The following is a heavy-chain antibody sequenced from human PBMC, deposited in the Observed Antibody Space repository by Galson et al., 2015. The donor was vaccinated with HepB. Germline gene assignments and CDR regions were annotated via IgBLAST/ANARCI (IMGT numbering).Heavy chain of an antibody. D-gene: IGHD3-10*01. V-gene: IGHV4-59*01. J-gene: IGHJ4*02. CDR1: GGSISSYY. CDR2: IYYSGST. CDR3: VRVYYGSGSREIDY. Sequence: SETLSLTCTVSGGSISSYYWSWIRQPPGKGLEWIGYIYYSGSTNYNPSLKSRVTISVGTSKNQFSLKLSSVTAADTAVYYCVRVYYGSGSREIDYWGQGTLVTVSS.